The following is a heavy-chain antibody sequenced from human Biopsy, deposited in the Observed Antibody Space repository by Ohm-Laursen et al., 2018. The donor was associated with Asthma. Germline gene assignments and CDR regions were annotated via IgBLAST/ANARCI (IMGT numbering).Heavy chain of an antibody. J-gene: IGHJ5*02. Sequence: SLRLSCAASGFTFSNSGMHWVRQAPGKGLEWVAVIWFDGSNKYYVDSVRGRFTISRDNSKNTLYLQMNSLRAEDTAVYYCATDSFAGYSTSWYRCFWFDPWGQGTLVTVSS. CDR1: GFTFSNSG. CDR3: ATDSFAGYSTSWYRCFWFDP. CDR2: IWFDGSNK. V-gene: IGHV3-33*08. D-gene: IGHD6-13*01.